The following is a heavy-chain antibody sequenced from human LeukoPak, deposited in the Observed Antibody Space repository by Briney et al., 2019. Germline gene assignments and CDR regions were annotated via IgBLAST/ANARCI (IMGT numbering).Heavy chain of an antibody. CDR3: ASIRPYSSSWYESAFDI. J-gene: IGHJ3*02. CDR1: GFTVSSNY. V-gene: IGHV3-66*01. CDR2: IYSGGST. D-gene: IGHD6-13*01. Sequence: GGSLRLSCAASGFTVSSNYMSWVRQAPGKGLGWVSVIYSGGSTYYADSVKGRFTISRDNSKNTLYLQMNSLRAEDTAVYYCASIRPYSSSWYESAFDIWGQGTMVTVSS.